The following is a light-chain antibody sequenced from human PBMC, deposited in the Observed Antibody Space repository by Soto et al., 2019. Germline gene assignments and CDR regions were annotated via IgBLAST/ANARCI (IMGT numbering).Light chain of an antibody. CDR1: QSVSSN. J-gene: IGKJ5*01. Sequence: EIVMTQSPATLSVSPGERATLSCRASQSVSSNLAWYQQKPGQAPRLLIYDASTRATGIPARFSGSGSGTKFTLTISRLQSEDFAVYYCQQYNNWPPITYGQGTRLDIK. V-gene: IGKV3-15*01. CDR3: QQYNNWPPIT. CDR2: DAS.